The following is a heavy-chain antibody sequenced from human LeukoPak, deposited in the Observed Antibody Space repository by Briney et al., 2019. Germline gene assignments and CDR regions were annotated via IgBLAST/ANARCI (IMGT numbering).Heavy chain of an antibody. D-gene: IGHD2-15*01. Sequence: QPGRSLRLSCAACGFTFSLFDMNWVRQAPGKGLGWVSYISTSGSAIYYADFVKGRFTISRDNSDNSLFLQMNSLRAEDTAVYYGARDAIGCSGGNCVLDYLGQGTLVTVSS. CDR3: ARDAIGCSGGNCVLDY. CDR2: ISTSGSAI. CDR1: GFTFSLFD. J-gene: IGHJ4*02. V-gene: IGHV3-48*03.